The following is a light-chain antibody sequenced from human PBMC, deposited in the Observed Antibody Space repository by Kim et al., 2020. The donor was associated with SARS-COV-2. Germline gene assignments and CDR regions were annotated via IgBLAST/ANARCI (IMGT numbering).Light chain of an antibody. V-gene: IGKV1-27*01. CDR1: QAISKY. J-gene: IGKJ4*01. Sequence: DIQMTQSPSSLAASVGDRVTITCQASQAISKYLAWYQQKPGKVPRLLIYGASTLQSGVPSRFSGSGSGTDFTLTISSLQPEDVANYYCQKYNSAPLTFGGGTKVEIK. CDR2: GAS. CDR3: QKYNSAPLT.